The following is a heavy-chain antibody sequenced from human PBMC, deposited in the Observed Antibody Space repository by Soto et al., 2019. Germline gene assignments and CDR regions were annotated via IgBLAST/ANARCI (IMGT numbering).Heavy chain of an antibody. CDR1: GVTFSSYS. V-gene: IGHV1-69*01. J-gene: IGHJ4*02. Sequence: QVQLVQSGAEVKKPGSSVKVSCKASGVTFSSYSINWVRQAPGQGLEWMGEIIPIFGTANYAQKFQGRVTITADESTSTASMALSSLRSEDTAVYYCARDGGRHSGGIDYWGQGTLVTVSS. CDR3: ARDGGRHSGGIDY. CDR2: IIPIFGTA. D-gene: IGHD1-26*01.